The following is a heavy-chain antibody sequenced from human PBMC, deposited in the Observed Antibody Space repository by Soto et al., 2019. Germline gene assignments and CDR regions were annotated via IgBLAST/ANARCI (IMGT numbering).Heavy chain of an antibody. D-gene: IGHD3-9*01. J-gene: IGHJ4*02. V-gene: IGHV1-58*01. CDR2: IVVGSGNT. CDR3: ARARGIKLRYFDWLLPGNY. CDR1: GFTFTSSA. Sequence: GASVKVSCKASGFTFTSSAVQWVRQARGQRLEWIGWIVVGSGNTNYAQKFQERVTITRDMSISTAYMELSSLRSEDTAVYYCARARGIKLRYFDWLLPGNYWGQGTLVTVSS.